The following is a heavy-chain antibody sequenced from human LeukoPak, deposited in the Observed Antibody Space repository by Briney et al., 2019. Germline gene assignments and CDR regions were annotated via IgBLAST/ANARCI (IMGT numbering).Heavy chain of an antibody. CDR1: GYTFTGYY. D-gene: IGHD1-26*01. CDR3: ARDVFYSGSQYGWFDS. J-gene: IGHJ5*01. CDR2: INPNSGGT. Sequence: GASVKVSCKASGYTFTGYYMHWVRQAPGQGLEWMGLINPNSGGTNYAQKFQGRVTMTRDTSISTAYMELRGLRSDDTAVYYCARDVFYSGSQYGWFDSWGQGTLVTVSS. V-gene: IGHV1-2*02.